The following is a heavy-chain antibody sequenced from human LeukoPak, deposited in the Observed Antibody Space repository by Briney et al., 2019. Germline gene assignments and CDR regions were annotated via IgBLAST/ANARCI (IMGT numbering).Heavy chain of an antibody. V-gene: IGHV4-59*02. Sequence: SETLSLTCTVSGASVTDYYWSWIRQSPGKGLEWVSYIHHSGNSDYNPSLRSRVTTSLDTSKNQFSLNLISVTAADTAVYYCTRGHWGLQSWSQGTLVTVSS. D-gene: IGHD7-27*01. CDR2: IHHSGNS. CDR3: TRGHWGLQS. CDR1: GASVTDYY. J-gene: IGHJ5*02.